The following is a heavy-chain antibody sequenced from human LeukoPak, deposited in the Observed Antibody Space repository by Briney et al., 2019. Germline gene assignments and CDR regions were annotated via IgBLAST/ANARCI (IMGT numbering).Heavy chain of an antibody. V-gene: IGHV4-39*07. CDR1: GGSISSYY. CDR3: ARVGTYTVPEYNWFDP. D-gene: IGHD4-17*01. Sequence: SETLSLTCTVSGGSISSYYWGWIRQPPGKGLEWIGSIYYSGSTYYNPSLKSRVTISVDTSKNQFSLKLSSVTAADTAVYYCARVGTYTVPEYNWFDPWGQGTLVTVSS. J-gene: IGHJ5*02. CDR2: IYYSGST.